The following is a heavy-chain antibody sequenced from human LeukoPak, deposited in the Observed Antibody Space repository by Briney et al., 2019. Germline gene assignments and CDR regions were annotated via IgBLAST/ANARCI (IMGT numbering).Heavy chain of an antibody. J-gene: IGHJ4*02. V-gene: IGHV3-53*01. CDR2: IYSGGST. CDR1: GFTVSSNY. D-gene: IGHD4-17*01. Sequence: PGGSLRLSCAASGFTVSSNYMSWVRQAPGKGLEWVSVIYSGGSTYYADSVKGRFTISRDNSKNTLYLQMNSLGAEDTAVYYCARMTTVTYYFDYWGQGTLVTVSS. CDR3: ARMTTVTYYFDY.